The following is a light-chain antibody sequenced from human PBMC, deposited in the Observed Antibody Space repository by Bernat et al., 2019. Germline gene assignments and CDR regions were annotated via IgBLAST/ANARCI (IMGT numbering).Light chain of an antibody. V-gene: IGLV3-19*01. CDR3: NSRNKNNGHVV. Sequence: SYEVTQDPVVSVALGQTARITCQGDGLRHYYASWHQQKPGQPPTLVMFGRYNRPPGIPDRFSGASSGDTASLIITGVQAEDEAVYYCNSRNKNNGHVVFGAGTRLTVL. J-gene: IGLJ2*01. CDR1: GLRHYY. CDR2: GRY.